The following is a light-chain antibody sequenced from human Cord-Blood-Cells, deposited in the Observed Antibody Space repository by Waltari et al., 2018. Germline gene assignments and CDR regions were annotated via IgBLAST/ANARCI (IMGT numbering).Light chain of an antibody. J-gene: IGKJ5*01. CDR2: DAS. CDR1: QDISNY. CDR3: QQIT. V-gene: IGKV1-33*01. Sequence: DIQMTQSPSSLSASVGDSVTITCQASQDISNYLNWYHQKPGKAPKLLIYDASNLETGVPSRFSGSGSGTDFTFTISSLQPEDIATYYCQQITFGQGTRREIK.